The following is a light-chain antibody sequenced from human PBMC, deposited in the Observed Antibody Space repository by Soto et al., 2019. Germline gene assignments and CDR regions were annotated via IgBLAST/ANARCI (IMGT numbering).Light chain of an antibody. CDR2: LEGSGSY. Sequence: QSVLTQSSSASASLGSSVKLTCTLSSGHSSYIIAWHQQQPGKAPRYLMKLEGSGSYNKWSGVPDRFSGSSSGADRYLTISNLQFEDEADYYCETWDSNTVVFGGGTKLTVL. V-gene: IGLV4-60*02. CDR3: ETWDSNTVV. CDR1: SGHSSYI. J-gene: IGLJ2*01.